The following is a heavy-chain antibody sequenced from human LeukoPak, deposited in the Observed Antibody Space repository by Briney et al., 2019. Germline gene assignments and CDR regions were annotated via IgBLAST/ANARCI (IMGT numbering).Heavy chain of an antibody. CDR3: ARLFRTSYFYYGADV. Sequence: PSETLSLTCTVSGGSITSGDYYWAWIRQPPGKGLDWVGSVYFSGTTYYNPSLKSRVTVSVDTSKDQFSLKPNSVTAADTAVYFCARLFRTSYFYYGADVWGQGTTVTISS. CDR1: GGSITSGDYY. J-gene: IGHJ6*02. CDR2: VYFSGTT. V-gene: IGHV4-39*01. D-gene: IGHD3-10*02.